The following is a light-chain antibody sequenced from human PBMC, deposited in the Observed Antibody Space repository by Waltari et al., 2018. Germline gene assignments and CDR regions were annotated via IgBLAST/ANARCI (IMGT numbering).Light chain of an antibody. J-gene: IGKJ5*01. CDR1: QGISTS. CDR2: FAS. Sequence: DIQLTQSPSFLSASVGDTFTITCRASQGISTSLAWYQQKPGKATKLLIYFASSLQGGVPPRFSGSGSGTEFTLTIRSLQPEDFATYYCQQLNNYPVTFGQGTRLDIK. CDR3: QQLNNYPVT. V-gene: IGKV1-9*01.